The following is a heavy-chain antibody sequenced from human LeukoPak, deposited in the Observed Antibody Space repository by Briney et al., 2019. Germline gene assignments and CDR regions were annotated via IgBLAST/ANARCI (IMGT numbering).Heavy chain of an antibody. CDR3: ARDGTGTTLPDY. CDR1: GFTFSSYS. D-gene: IGHD1-7*01. J-gene: IGHJ4*02. V-gene: IGHV3-21*01. Sequence: KAGGSLRLSCAASGFTFSSYSMNWVRQVPGKGLEWVSSISSSSSYIYYADSVKGRFTISRDNAKNSLYLQMNSLRAEDTAVYYCARDGTGTTLPDYWGQGTLVTVSS. CDR2: ISSSSSYI.